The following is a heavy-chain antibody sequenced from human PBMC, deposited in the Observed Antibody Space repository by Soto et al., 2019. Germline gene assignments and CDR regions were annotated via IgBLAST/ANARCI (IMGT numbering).Heavy chain of an antibody. CDR3: ASQVGPDYSNYDAFDI. V-gene: IGHV3-48*03. J-gene: IGHJ3*02. Sequence: GGSLRLSCAASGFTFSSYEMNWVRQAPGKGLEWVSYISSSGSTIYYADSVKGRFTISRDNAKNSLYLQMNSLRAEDTAVYYCASQVGPDYSNYDAFDIWGQGTMVTVSS. D-gene: IGHD4-4*01. CDR2: ISSSGSTI. CDR1: GFTFSSYE.